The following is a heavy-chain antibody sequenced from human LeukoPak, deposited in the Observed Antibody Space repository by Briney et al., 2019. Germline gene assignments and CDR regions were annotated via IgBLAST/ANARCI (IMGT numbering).Heavy chain of an antibody. Sequence: SQTLSLTCTVSGGSISSGDYYWSWIRQPPGKGLEWIGYIYYSGRTYYNPSLQSRVTISVDTSKNQFSLKLNSVTAADTAVYYCARGPIGDDDYWGQGTLVTVSP. V-gene: IGHV4-30-4*01. CDR2: IYYSGRT. J-gene: IGHJ4*02. D-gene: IGHD3-10*01. CDR3: ARGPIGDDDY. CDR1: GGSISSGDYY.